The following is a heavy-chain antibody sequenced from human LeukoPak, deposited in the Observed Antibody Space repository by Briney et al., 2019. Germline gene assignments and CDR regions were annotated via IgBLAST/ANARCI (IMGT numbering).Heavy chain of an antibody. D-gene: IGHD3-10*01. Sequence: ASVKVSCKASGYTFTGYYMHWVRQAPGQGLEWMGWINPNSGGTNYAQKFQGRVTMTRDTSISTAYMELRSLRSDDTAVYYCARDLGAMVPGYWGQGTLVTVSS. V-gene: IGHV1-2*02. CDR1: GYTFTGYY. CDR2: INPNSGGT. J-gene: IGHJ4*02. CDR3: ARDLGAMVPGY.